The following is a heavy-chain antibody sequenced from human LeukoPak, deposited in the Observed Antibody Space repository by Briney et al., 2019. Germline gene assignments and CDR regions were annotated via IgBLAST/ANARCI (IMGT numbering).Heavy chain of an antibody. CDR3: ARDRVYDFWSGYYTGIDY. CDR1: GGSISSYY. D-gene: IGHD3-3*01. Sequence: TSETLSLTCTVSGGSISSYYWSWIRQPPGKGLEWIGEINHSGSTNYNPSLKSRVTISVDTSKNQFSLKLSSVTAADTAVYYCARDRVYDFWSGYYTGIDYWGQGTLVTVSS. J-gene: IGHJ4*02. V-gene: IGHV4-34*01. CDR2: INHSGST.